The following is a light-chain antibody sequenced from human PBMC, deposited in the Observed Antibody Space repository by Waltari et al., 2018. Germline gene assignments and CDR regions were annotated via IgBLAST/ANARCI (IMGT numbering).Light chain of an antibody. Sequence: DTQLSQFPSTLAASVGDRVTITCRAREAINKGLAWYQQKPGKAPKVLIYDASTLQSGVPSRFSGSGSGTEFTLTISSLQPEDFATYYCQQTYNTPRTFGQGTKVETK. CDR3: QQTYNTPRT. J-gene: IGKJ1*01. CDR2: DAS. CDR1: EAINKG. V-gene: IGKV1-39*01.